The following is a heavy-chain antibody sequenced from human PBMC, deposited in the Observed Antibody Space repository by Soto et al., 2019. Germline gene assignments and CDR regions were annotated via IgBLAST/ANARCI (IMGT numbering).Heavy chain of an antibody. J-gene: IGHJ6*02. CDR3: ARGEYYSYYTGMDA. V-gene: IGHV4-31*03. CDR1: GGSISSGSYY. Sequence: SETLSLTCTVSGGSISSGSYYWSWIRQHPGKGLEWIGYIYYSGSTYYNPSLKSRVTISVDTSKNQFSLKLSSVTAADTVVYYGARGEYYSYYTGMDAWGQGTTVTVSS. CDR2: IYYSGST.